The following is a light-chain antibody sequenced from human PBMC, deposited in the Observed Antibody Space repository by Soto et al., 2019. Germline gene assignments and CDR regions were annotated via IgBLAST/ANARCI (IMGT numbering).Light chain of an antibody. CDR1: EDISNY. CDR2: DAS. V-gene: IGKV1-33*01. CDR3: QQYGNLPLT. Sequence: DIHMTQSPSSLSASVGDRVTITCQASEDISNYLNWYQQKPGKAPKLLIYDASNLETGVPPRFSGSGSGTHFTFTISSLQPEDFASYYCQQYGNLPLTFGQGTTVEIK. J-gene: IGKJ2*01.